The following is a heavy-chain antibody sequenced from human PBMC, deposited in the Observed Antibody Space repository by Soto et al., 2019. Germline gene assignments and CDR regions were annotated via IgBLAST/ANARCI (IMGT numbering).Heavy chain of an antibody. V-gene: IGHV3-23*01. CDR2: ISGSGGST. Sequence: GGSLRLSCAASGFTFSSYAMSWVRQAPGKGLEWVSAISGSGGSTYYADSVKGRFTISRDNSKNTLYLQMNSLRAEDTDVYYCAKLNSGQIVGELVPLYYYYYGMDVWGQGTTVTVSS. J-gene: IGHJ6*02. CDR3: AKLNSGQIVGELVPLYYYYYGMDV. CDR1: GFTFSSYA. D-gene: IGHD3-10*01.